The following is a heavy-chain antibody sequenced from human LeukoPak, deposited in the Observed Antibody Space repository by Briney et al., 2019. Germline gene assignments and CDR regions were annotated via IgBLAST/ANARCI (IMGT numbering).Heavy chain of an antibody. D-gene: IGHD3-9*01. CDR2: ITNGGSTI. J-gene: IGHJ6*02. CDR1: GFTFSDYN. V-gene: IGHV3-11*01. CDR3: ARSIGLTGGGVDV. Sequence: GGPLRFSCAASGFTFSDYNMTWVRQAPGKGLEWVSCITNGGSTIHHADSVKGRFTISRDNAKKTLYLQMNSLRAEDTAVYYCARSIGLTGGGVDVWGQGTTVTVSS.